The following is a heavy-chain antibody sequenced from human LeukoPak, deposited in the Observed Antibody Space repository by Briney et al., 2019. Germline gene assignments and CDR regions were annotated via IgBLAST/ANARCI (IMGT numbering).Heavy chain of an antibody. CDR1: GFTFTSSA. Sequence: GASVKVSCKASGFTFTSSAVQWVRQARGQRLEWIGWIVVGSGNTNYALKFQERVTITRDMSTSTAYMVLSSLRSEDTAVYYCAAAPPYYYDSSGSLHLRLGMDVWGQGTTVTVSS. CDR3: AAAPPYYYDSSGSLHLRLGMDV. V-gene: IGHV1-58*01. J-gene: IGHJ6*02. D-gene: IGHD3-22*01. CDR2: IVVGSGNT.